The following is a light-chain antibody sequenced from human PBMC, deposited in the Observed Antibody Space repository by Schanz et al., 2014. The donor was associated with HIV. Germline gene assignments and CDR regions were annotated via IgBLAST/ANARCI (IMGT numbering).Light chain of an antibody. V-gene: IGKV3-15*01. CDR2: GAS. Sequence: VMTQSPATLSVSPGERATLSCRASQSISFNVAWYQQKPGQAPRLLIFGASTRATGVPASFSGSGSGAEFTLTISSLQSEDFAVYYCQQYNSWPRTFGQGTKVEIK. CDR3: QQYNSWPRT. J-gene: IGKJ1*01. CDR1: QSISFN.